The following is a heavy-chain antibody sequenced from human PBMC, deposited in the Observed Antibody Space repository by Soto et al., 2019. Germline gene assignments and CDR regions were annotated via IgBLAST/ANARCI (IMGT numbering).Heavy chain of an antibody. D-gene: IGHD3-3*01. Sequence: QITLQESGPTLVKPPQTLTLTCPFSGFSLSTSGVGVGWIRQPPGKALEWLALIYWNDDKRYSPSLKSRLTITKDTSKNQVVLTMSIMDPVDTATDYCVLSGYYDFWSGYHDCDIWGQGTMVTFSS. CDR1: GFSLSTSGVG. CDR3: VLSGYYDFWSGYHDCDI. V-gene: IGHV2-5*01. J-gene: IGHJ3*02. CDR2: IYWNDDK.